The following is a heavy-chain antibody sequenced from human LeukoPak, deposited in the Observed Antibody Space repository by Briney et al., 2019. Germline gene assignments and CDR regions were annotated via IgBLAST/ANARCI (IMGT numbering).Heavy chain of an antibody. V-gene: IGHV4-59*01. CDR3: ARVSIVGVYSDV. CDR1: GGSISSYY. J-gene: IGHJ6*04. CDR2: IYYSGST. Sequence: SETLSLTCTVSGGSISSYYWSWIRQPPGKGLEWIGYIYYSGSTNYNPSLKSRGTISVDTSKNQFSMKLSSVTAADTAVYYCARVSIVGVYSDVWGKGTTVTVSS. D-gene: IGHD1-26*01.